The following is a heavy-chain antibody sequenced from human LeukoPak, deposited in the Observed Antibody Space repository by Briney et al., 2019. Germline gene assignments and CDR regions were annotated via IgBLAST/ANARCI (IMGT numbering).Heavy chain of an antibody. CDR1: GYTFTSYD. CDR3: ARGSIAARVLDY. D-gene: IGHD6-6*01. CDR2: MNPNSGNT. J-gene: IGHJ4*02. Sequence: GASVKVSCKASGYTFTSYDINSVRQASGQGLEWMGWMNPNSGNTGYAQKFQGRVTMTRNTSISTAYMELSSLRSEDTAVYYCARGSIAARVLDYWGQGTLVTVSS. V-gene: IGHV1-8*01.